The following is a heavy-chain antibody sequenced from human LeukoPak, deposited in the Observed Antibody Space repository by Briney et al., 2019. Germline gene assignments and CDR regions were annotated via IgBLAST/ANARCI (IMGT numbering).Heavy chain of an antibody. J-gene: IGHJ3*02. CDR1: GLTFSIHW. CDR2: ISSSGSTI. D-gene: IGHD3-9*01. CDR3: ARDLDPSRAFDI. Sequence: GGSLRLSCTASGLTFSIHWMNWVRQAPGKGLEWVSYISSSGSTIYYADSVKGRFTISRDNAKNSLYLQMNSLRAEDTAVYYCARDLDPSRAFDIWGQGTMVTVSS. V-gene: IGHV3-48*04.